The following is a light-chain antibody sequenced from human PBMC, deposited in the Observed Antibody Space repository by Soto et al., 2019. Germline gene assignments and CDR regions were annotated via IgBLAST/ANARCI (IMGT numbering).Light chain of an antibody. V-gene: IGLV3-1*01. CDR2: QDS. J-gene: IGLJ2*01. CDR3: QAWDSRHVV. CDR1: KLGNKF. Sequence: SYELTQPPSMSVSPGQTASITCSGEKLGNKFVCWYQQKPDQSPVVVIYQDSRRPSGIPERFSGSTSGNTATLTIRGTQAMDEADYYCQAWDSRHVVFGGGTKVTVL.